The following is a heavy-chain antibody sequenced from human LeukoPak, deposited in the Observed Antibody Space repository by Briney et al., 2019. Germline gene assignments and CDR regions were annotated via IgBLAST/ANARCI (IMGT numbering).Heavy chain of an antibody. D-gene: IGHD3-10*01. CDR3: TRAIRGVIINYYYYYMVV. V-gene: IGHV4-59*01. Sequence: SETLSLTCTVSNGSISSYYWSWIRQPPGKGLEWIGYIYYSGSTNYNPSLRSRVTISVDTSNNQFSLKLSSVTAADTAVYYCTRAIRGVIINYYYYYMVVWGKGTTVTISS. J-gene: IGHJ6*03. CDR2: IYYSGST. CDR1: NGSISSYY.